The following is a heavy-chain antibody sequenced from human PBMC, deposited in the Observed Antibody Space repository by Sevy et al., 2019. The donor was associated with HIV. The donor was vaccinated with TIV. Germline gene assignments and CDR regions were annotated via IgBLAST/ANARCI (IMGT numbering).Heavy chain of an antibody. Sequence: GGSLRLSCAASGFTVSSNYMSWVRQAPGKGLGWVSVTYSGGSTYYADSVKGRFTISRDNSKNTLYLQMNSLRAEDTAVYYCATSISARGAFDIWGQGTMVTVSS. CDR2: TYSGGST. D-gene: IGHD6-19*01. CDR1: GFTVSSNY. J-gene: IGHJ3*02. CDR3: ATSISARGAFDI. V-gene: IGHV3-53*01.